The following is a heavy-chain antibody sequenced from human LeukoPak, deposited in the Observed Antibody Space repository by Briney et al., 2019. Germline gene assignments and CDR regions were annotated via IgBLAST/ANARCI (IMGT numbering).Heavy chain of an antibody. CDR1: GFSFTSYS. CDR3: ARGTGYYDSSGYYSSLHAFDI. D-gene: IGHD3-22*01. V-gene: IGHV3-21*01. J-gene: IGHJ3*02. CDR2: ISSSSSYI. Sequence: GGSLRLSCAPSGFSFTSYSMNWVRQAPGEGLEWVSSISSSSSYIYYADSVKGRFTISRDNAKNSLYLQMNSLRAEDTAVYYCARGTGYYDSSGYYSSLHAFDIWGQGTMVTVSS.